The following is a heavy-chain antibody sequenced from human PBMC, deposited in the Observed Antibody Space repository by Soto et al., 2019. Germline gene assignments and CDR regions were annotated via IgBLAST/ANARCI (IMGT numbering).Heavy chain of an antibody. Sequence: EVQLVESGGGLVQPGGSLRLSCAASGFTFSSYSMNWVRQAPGKGLEWVSYISSSSSTIYYADSVKGRFTISRDNAKNSLYLQMNSLRDEDTAVYYCARDKESGSFDYDYYYGMDVWGQGTTVTVSS. CDR3: ARDKESGSFDYDYYYGMDV. CDR2: ISSSSSTI. V-gene: IGHV3-48*02. D-gene: IGHD6-13*01. J-gene: IGHJ6*02. CDR1: GFTFSSYS.